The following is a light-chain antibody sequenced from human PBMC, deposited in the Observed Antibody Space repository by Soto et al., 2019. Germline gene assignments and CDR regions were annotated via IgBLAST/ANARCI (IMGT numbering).Light chain of an antibody. CDR1: QSVSSD. CDR3: QQYNNLPFT. V-gene: IGKV3-15*01. J-gene: IGKJ3*01. Sequence: EIVMTQSPATLSVSPGERATLSCRASQSVSSDLAWYQQKPGQAPRLLIYGASTRATGLPARFSGSGSGTEFTLAISGLQYEDFAVYYCQQYNNLPFTFGPATKVDIK. CDR2: GAS.